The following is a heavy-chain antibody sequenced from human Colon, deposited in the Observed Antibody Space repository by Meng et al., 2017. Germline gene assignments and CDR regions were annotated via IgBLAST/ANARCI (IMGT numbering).Heavy chain of an antibody. CDR1: GFIFSNYW. CDR3: SRRSDESERRTIFDY. Sequence: GESLKISCGGSGFIFSNYWMSWVRQAPGKGLEWVANIKDDASEQYYVDSVKGRFTISRNNTQNSVFLQMNSLRAEDTAVYYCSRRSDESERRTIFDYWGQGKLVTVSS. V-gene: IGHV3-7*01. CDR2: IKDDASEQ. D-gene: IGHD3-16*01. J-gene: IGHJ4*02.